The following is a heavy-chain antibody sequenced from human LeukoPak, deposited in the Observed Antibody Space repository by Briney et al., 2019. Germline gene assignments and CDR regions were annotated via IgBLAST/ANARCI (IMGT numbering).Heavy chain of an antibody. D-gene: IGHD5-12*01. J-gene: IGHJ4*02. CDR1: GGSISSYY. V-gene: IGHV4-59*01. Sequence: SSETLSLTCTVSGGSISSYYWSWIRQPPGKGLEWIGYIYYSGSTNYNPSLKSRVTISVDTSKNQFSLKLSSVTAADTAVYYCARGGSGYDYAFDYWGQGTLVTVSS. CDR2: IYYSGST. CDR3: ARGGSGYDYAFDY.